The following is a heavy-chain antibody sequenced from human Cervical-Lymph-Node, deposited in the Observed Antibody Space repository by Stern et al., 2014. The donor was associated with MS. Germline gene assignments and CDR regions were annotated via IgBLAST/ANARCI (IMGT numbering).Heavy chain of an antibody. V-gene: IGHV1-18*01. CDR1: GYTFTSYD. CDR3: ARRHDYGDY. J-gene: IGHJ4*02. Sequence: VQLEESGAEVKKPGASVKVSCKASGYTFTSYDITWVRQAPGQGLEWMGWINPYNVDTNFAQKLQGRVTMTTDTSTSTAYMELRSLTSDDTAVYYCARRHDYGDYWGQGTLVTVSS. CDR2: INPYNVDT.